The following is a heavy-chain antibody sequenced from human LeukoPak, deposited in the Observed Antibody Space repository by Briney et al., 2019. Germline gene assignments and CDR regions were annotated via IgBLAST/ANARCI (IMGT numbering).Heavy chain of an antibody. V-gene: IGHV3-48*03. CDR2: ISSSGRTI. Sequence: GGSLRLSCAASGFTFSSYEMNWVRQAPGKGLEWVSYISSSGRTIYYADSVKGRFTISRDNAKNSLYLQMNSLRAEDTAVYYCAELGITMIGGVWCKGTTVTISS. CDR3: AELGITMIGGV. J-gene: IGHJ6*04. CDR1: GFTFSSYE. D-gene: IGHD3-10*02.